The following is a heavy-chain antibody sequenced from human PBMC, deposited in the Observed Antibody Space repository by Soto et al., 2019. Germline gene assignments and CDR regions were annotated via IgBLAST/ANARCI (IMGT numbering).Heavy chain of an antibody. CDR3: AKDEVEMATIYYFDY. Sequence: GGSLRLSCAASGFTFSSYATSWVRQAPGKGLEWVSAISGSGGSTYYADSVKGRFTISRDNSKNTLYLQMNSLRAEDTAVYYCAKDEVEMATIYYFDYWGQGTMVTVYS. CDR1: GFTFSSYA. CDR2: ISGSGGST. D-gene: IGHD5-12*01. V-gene: IGHV3-23*01. J-gene: IGHJ4*02.